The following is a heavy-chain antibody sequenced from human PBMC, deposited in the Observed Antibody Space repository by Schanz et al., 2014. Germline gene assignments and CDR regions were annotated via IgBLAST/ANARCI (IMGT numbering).Heavy chain of an antibody. D-gene: IGHD2-15*01. CDR1: GFTFRTYA. CDR3: ARDLAGGGNDV. V-gene: IGHV3-30*04. Sequence: VQLVESGGGLVQPGGSLRLSCLASGFTFRTYAMHWVRQAPGKGLEWVAVISDDGSRRHYADFVTGRFTISRDNSKDTVYLQMNSLRAEDTAVYYCARDLAGGGNDVWGQGTLVTVSS. CDR2: ISDDGSRR. J-gene: IGHJ4*02.